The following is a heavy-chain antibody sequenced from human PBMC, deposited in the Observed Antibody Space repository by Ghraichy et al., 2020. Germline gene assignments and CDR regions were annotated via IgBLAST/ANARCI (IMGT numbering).Heavy chain of an antibody. J-gene: IGHJ4*02. Sequence: GGSLRLSCTASGFTFSTYWMNWVHQAPGKGLEWVANIKQDGSDKHYVDSVKGRFTISRDNAENSLYLQMNSLRPEDTAVYYCAGGAGYIIDYWGQGTLVTVSS. CDR1: GFTFSTYW. V-gene: IGHV3-7*01. CDR2: IKQDGSDK. D-gene: IGHD5-24*01. CDR3: AGGAGYIIDY.